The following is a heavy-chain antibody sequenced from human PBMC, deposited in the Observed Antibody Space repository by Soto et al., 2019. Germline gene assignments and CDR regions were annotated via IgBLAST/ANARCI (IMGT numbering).Heavy chain of an antibody. CDR1: GIEFSNYA. CDR2: SSASGRSR. J-gene: IGHJ4*02. Sequence: VGSLRLSCVASGIEFSNYAMSWVRQAPGKGLEWVSISSASGRSRYHADSVKGRFTISRDNSKNTLYLHMTNLRAEDTAVYYCAKDGNWLDVYFDVWGQRTPVTVSS. CDR3: AKDGNWLDVYFDV. D-gene: IGHD6-19*01. V-gene: IGHV3-23*01.